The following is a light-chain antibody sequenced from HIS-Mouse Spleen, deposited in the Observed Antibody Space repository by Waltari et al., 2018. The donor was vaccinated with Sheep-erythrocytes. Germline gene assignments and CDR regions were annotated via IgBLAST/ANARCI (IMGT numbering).Light chain of an antibody. J-gene: IGKJ2*01. CDR1: QGIRSW. Sequence: DIQMTQSPSSVSASVVDRFTITCRASQGIRSWLAWYQQKPGKAPKPLIYGASSLQSGVPSRFSGSGSGTDFTLTISSLQPEDFATYYCQQANSFPYTFGQGTKLEIK. CDR3: QQANSFPYT. V-gene: IGKV1-12*01. CDR2: GAS.